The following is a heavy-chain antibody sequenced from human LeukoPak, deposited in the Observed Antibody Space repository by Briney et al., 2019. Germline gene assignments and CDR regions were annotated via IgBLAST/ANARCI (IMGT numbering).Heavy chain of an antibody. CDR3: ARGGYSKRGLDY. Sequence: PSETLSLTCTVSGYSISSGYYWGWIRQPPGKGLEWIGSIYRSGSTYYNPSLKSRVTISVDTSKNQFSLKLSSVTAADTAVYYCARGGYSKRGLDYWGQGTLVTVSS. J-gene: IGHJ4*02. CDR2: IYRSGST. V-gene: IGHV4-38-2*02. CDR1: GYSISSGYY. D-gene: IGHD4-11*01.